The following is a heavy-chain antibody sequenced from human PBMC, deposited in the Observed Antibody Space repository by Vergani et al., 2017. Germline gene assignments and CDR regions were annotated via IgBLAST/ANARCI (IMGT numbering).Heavy chain of an antibody. J-gene: IGHJ4*02. Sequence: QVQLQQWGAGLLKPSETLSLTCAVYGGSFSGYYWSWIRQPPGKGLEWIGEINHSGSTNYNPSLKSRVTISVDTSKNQFSLKLSSVTAADTAVYYCARVSSGSYYIDYWGQGTLVTVSS. CDR1: GGSFSGYY. D-gene: IGHD1-26*01. CDR2: INHSGST. CDR3: ARVSSGSYYIDY. V-gene: IGHV4-34*01.